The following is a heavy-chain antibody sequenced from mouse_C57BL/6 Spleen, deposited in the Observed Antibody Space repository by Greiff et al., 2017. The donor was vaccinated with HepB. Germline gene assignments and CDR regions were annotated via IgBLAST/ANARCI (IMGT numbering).Heavy chain of an antibody. CDR3: ARFHGSSWYYFDY. Sequence: QVQLQQPGAELVKPGASVKLSCKASGYTFTSYWMHWVKQRPGQGLEWIGMIHPNSGSTNYNEKFKSKATLTVDKSSSTAYMQLSSLTSEDSAVYYCARFHGSSWYYFDYWGQGTTLTVSS. J-gene: IGHJ2*01. V-gene: IGHV1-64*01. D-gene: IGHD1-1*01. CDR2: IHPNSGST. CDR1: GYTFTSYW.